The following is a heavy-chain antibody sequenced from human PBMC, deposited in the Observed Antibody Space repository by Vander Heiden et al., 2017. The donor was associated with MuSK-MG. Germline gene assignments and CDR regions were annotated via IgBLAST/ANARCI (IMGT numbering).Heavy chain of an antibody. CDR1: GGSISSWGYY. CDR2: IYYSGST. D-gene: IGHD5-18*01. J-gene: IGHJ4*02. CDR3: AKTEYSYGRMEGYFDY. V-gene: IGHV4-31*03. Sequence: QVQLQESGPGLVKPSQTLSLTCTVSGGSISSWGYYWSWIRQHPGKGLEWIGYIYYSGSTYYNPSLKSRVTISVDTSKNQFSLKLSSVTAADTAVYYCAKTEYSYGRMEGYFDYWGQGTLVTVSS.